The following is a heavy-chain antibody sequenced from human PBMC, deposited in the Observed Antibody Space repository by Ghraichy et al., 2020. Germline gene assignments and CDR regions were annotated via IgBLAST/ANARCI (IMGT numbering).Heavy chain of an antibody. V-gene: IGHV4-61*02. CDR1: GGSITSGSYY. CDR3: AREALRSDYRDTYGMDV. CDR2: IYTSGST. D-gene: IGHD4-11*01. J-gene: IGHJ6*02. Sequence: LRLSCTVSGGSITSGSYYWSWIRQPAGKGLEWIGRIYTSGSTNYSPSLKSRVTISVDTSKSQFSLRLSSVTAADTAVYYCAREALRSDYRDTYGMDVWGQGTTVTVSS.